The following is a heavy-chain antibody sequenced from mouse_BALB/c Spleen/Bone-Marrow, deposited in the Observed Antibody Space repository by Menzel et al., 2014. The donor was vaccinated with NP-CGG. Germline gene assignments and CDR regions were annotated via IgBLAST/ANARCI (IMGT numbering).Heavy chain of an antibody. J-gene: IGHJ4*01. CDR2: INPGSGGT. CDR3: ARSGYGNYFYAMDY. CDR1: GYAFTNYL. D-gene: IGHD2-10*02. Sequence: VQGVESGAELVRPGTSVKVSCKASGYAFTNYLIEWVKQRPGQGLEWIGVINPGSGGTNYNEKFKGKATLTADKSSSTAYMQLSSLTSDDSAVYFCARSGYGNYFYAMDYWGQGTSVTVSS. V-gene: IGHV1-54*01.